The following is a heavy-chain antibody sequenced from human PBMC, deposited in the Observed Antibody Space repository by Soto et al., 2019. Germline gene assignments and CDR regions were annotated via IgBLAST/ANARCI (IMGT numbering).Heavy chain of an antibody. CDR2: IYYSGST. CDR1: GGSISSYY. D-gene: IGHD2-2*01. CDR3: ARVYCSSTSCYPNWFDP. J-gene: IGHJ5*02. Sequence: SETLSLTCTVSGGSISSYYWSWIRQPPGKGLEWIGYIYYSGSTNYNPSLKSRVTISVDTSKNQFSLKLSSVTAADTAVYYCARVYCSSTSCYPNWFDPWGQGTLVTVSS. V-gene: IGHV4-59*01.